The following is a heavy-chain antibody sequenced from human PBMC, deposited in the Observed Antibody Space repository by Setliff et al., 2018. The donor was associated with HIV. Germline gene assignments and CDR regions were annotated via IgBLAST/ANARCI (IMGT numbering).Heavy chain of an antibody. Sequence: PSETLSLTCAVSGYSISSGYYWGWIRQPPGKGLEWIGSIYHSGSTNYNPSLKSRVTISVDTSKNQFSLKLGSVTAADTAVYYCARDPGIVPIGYFDLWGRGTLVTVSS. D-gene: IGHD2-15*01. V-gene: IGHV4-38-2*02. J-gene: IGHJ2*01. CDR1: GYSISSGYY. CDR2: IYHSGST. CDR3: ARDPGIVPIGYFDL.